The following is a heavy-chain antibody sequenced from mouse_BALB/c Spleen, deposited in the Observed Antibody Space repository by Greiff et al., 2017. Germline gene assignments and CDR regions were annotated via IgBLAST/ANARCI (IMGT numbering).Heavy chain of an antibody. CDR2: IDTSDSYT. CDR1: GYTFTDYW. Sequence: QVQLQQPGAELVMPGASVKMSCKASGYTFTDYWMHWVKQRPGQGLEWIGAIDTSDSYTSYNQKFKGKATLTVDESSSTAYMQLSSLTSEDSAVYYCARSYYYGSSYYYAMDYWGQGTSVTVSS. J-gene: IGHJ4*01. CDR3: ARSYYYGSSYYYAMDY. D-gene: IGHD1-1*01. V-gene: IGHV1-69*01.